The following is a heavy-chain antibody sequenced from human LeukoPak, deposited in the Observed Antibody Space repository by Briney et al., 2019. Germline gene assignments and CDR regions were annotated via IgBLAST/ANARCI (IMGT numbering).Heavy chain of an antibody. CDR1: GFSFSSHA. CDR3: AKDRIYSGSYLKSPGFDY. CDR2: ITGSGGST. Sequence: GGSLRLSCAASGFSFSSHAMSWVRQAPGKGLEWVSTITGSGGSTYYADSVKGRFTISRDNSKNTLYLQMNSLRAEDTAVYYCAKDRIYSGSYLKSPGFDYWGQGTLVTVSS. D-gene: IGHD1-26*01. J-gene: IGHJ4*02. V-gene: IGHV3-23*01.